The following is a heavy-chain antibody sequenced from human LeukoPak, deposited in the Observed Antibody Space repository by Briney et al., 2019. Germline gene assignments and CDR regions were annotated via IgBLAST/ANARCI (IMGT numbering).Heavy chain of an antibody. CDR1: GFTFSSYA. Sequence: GGSLRLSCAASGFTFSSYAMSWVRQAPGKGLEWVSAVSGSGGNTYYADSVKGRFTISRDNSKNTLYLQMNSLRAEDTAVYYCAKSGNYDFWSGYLYYFDYWGQGTLVTVSS. D-gene: IGHD3-3*01. CDR3: AKSGNYDFWSGYLYYFDY. CDR2: VSGSGGNT. J-gene: IGHJ4*02. V-gene: IGHV3-23*01.